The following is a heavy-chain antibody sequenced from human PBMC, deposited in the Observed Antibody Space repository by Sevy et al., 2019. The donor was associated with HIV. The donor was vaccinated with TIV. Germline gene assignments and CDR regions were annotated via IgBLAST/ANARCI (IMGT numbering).Heavy chain of an antibody. J-gene: IGHJ4*02. CDR1: GFTFSSYA. Sequence: RGCLRLSCAASGFTFSSYAMSWVRQAPGKGLEWVSAISGSGGSTYYADSVKGRFTISRYNSKNTLYLQMNSLRAEDMAVYYCAKGRNSSGWRVFDYWGQGTLVVVSS. CDR2: ISGSGGST. V-gene: IGHV3-23*01. CDR3: AKGRNSSGWRVFDY. D-gene: IGHD6-19*01.